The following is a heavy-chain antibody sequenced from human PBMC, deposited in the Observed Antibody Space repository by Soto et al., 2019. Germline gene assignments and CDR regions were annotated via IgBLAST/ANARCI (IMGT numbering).Heavy chain of an antibody. Sequence: QVQLQQWGAGLLKPSETLSLTCAVYGGSFSGYYWSWIRQPPGKGREWIGASNHVGSTNYNPSLKGRVTMSVDPSKNQCSRRLTSVTAADTAVYYCARVLIAGVTTAWGQGTLVIVSS. J-gene: IGHJ5*02. D-gene: IGHD5-18*01. V-gene: IGHV4-34*01. CDR2: SNHVGST. CDR1: GGSFSGYY. CDR3: ARVLIAGVTTA.